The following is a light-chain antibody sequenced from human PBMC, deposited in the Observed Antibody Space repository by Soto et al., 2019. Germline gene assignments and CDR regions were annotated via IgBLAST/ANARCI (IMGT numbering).Light chain of an antibody. Sequence: QSVLTQPPSVSGAPGQRVTISCTGSSSNIGAGHDVHWYQQLPGTAPKLLLFATSDRPIVVPDRFSGSKSGTSASLAITGLQAEDEADYYCQSSDTSLSGSEVFGGGTKLTVL. CDR3: QSSDTSLSGSEV. CDR2: ATS. CDR1: SSNIGAGHD. J-gene: IGLJ2*01. V-gene: IGLV1-40*01.